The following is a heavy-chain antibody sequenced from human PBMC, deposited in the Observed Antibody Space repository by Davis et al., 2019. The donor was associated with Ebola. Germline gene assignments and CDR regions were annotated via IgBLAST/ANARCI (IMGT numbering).Heavy chain of an antibody. CDR3: ANTHYYDQYYFDY. D-gene: IGHD3-22*01. J-gene: IGHJ4*02. CDR1: GFTFSSYA. CDR2: ISGSGGST. Sequence: GESLKISCAASGFTFSSYAMSWVRQAPGKGLEWVSAISGSGGSTYYADSVKGRFTISRDNSKNTLYLQMNSLRAEDTAVYYCANTHYYDQYYFDYWGQGTLVTVSS. V-gene: IGHV3-23*01.